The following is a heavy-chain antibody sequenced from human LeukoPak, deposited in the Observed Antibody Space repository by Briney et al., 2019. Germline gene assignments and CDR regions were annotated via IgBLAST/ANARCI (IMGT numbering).Heavy chain of an antibody. CDR2: IYTSGST. Sequence: SETLSLTCTVSGGSISSYYWSWIRQPAGKGLEWIGRIYTSGSTNCNPSLKSRVTMSVDTSKNQFSLKLSSVTAADTAVYYCARDPVVVTPHAFDIWGQGTMVTVSS. V-gene: IGHV4-4*07. CDR3: ARDPVVVTPHAFDI. CDR1: GGSISSYY. D-gene: IGHD4-23*01. J-gene: IGHJ3*02.